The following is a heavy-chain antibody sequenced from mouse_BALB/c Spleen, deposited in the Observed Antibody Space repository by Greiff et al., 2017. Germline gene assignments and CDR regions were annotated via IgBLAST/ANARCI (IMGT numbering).Heavy chain of an antibody. Sequence: VQLQQPGAELVKPGASVKLSCKASGYTFTSYWMHWVKQRPGQGLEWIGEIDPSDSYTNYNQKFKGKATLTVDKSSSTAYMQLSSLTSEDSAVYYCARPYYCGSSHWYFDVWGAGTTVTVSS. CDR2: IDPSDSYT. CDR1: GYTFTSYW. J-gene: IGHJ1*01. V-gene: IGHV1-69*02. CDR3: ARPYYCGSSHWYFDV. D-gene: IGHD1-1*01.